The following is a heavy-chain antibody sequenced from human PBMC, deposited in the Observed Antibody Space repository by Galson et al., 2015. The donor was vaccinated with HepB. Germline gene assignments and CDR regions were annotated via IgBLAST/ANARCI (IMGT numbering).Heavy chain of an antibody. D-gene: IGHD5-12*01. CDR1: GSTFSSYG. CDR3: AKDTEGLRLFYYGMDV. J-gene: IGHJ6*02. V-gene: IGHV3-30*18. CDR2: TSYDGSDK. Sequence: SLRLSCAASGSTFSSYGMHWVRQAPGKGLEWVALTSYDGSDKHYADSLKGRFTISRDNSKNTLYLQMNSLETEDTAVYYCAKDTEGLRLFYYGMDVWGQGTTVTVSS.